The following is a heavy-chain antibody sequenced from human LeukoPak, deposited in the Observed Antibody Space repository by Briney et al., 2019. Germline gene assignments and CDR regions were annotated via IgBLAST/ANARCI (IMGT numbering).Heavy chain of an antibody. CDR3: AKYKGAALYFHYGMDV. V-gene: IGHV3-30*18. D-gene: IGHD6-13*01. CDR2: ILNDGSGK. J-gene: IGHJ6*02. Sequence: GGSLRLSCTASGFKFSNFVMNWVRRAPGKGLEWVAGILNDGSGKDYSDSVKGRFTISRDNSKNTVYLQMNSLGPEDTAVYYCAKYKGAALYFHYGMDVWGQGTTVIVSS. CDR1: GFKFSNFV.